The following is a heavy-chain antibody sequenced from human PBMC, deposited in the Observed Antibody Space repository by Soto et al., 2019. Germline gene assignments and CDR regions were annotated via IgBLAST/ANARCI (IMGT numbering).Heavy chain of an antibody. CDR1: GGSISSGDHY. V-gene: IGHV4-30-4*01. CDR3: ARNGDYPDRYFDS. J-gene: IGHJ4*02. CDR2: IYYNENS. Sequence: TLSLTCTVSGGSISSGDHYWSWIRQPPGKGLEWIAYIYYNENSYYNPSLKSRVTISRDKSKNQFSLTLNSVTAADTAVYYCARNGDYPDRYFDSGCRGTLVTVSS. D-gene: IGHD2-21*02.